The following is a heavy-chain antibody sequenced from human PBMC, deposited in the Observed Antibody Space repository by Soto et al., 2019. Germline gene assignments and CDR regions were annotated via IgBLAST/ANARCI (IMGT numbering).Heavy chain of an antibody. CDR2: ISGSGAGT. Sequence: LRLSCTASGLTFSTSAMSWVRQAPGRGLEWVSGISGSGAGTYYADSVKGRFTISRDNSKNTLYLQMSGLRAEDAAVYYCAKGPTVFGAVISFDYYYGMYVWGQGTPVTVSS. CDR3: AKGPTVFGAVISFDYYYGMYV. D-gene: IGHD3-3*01. CDR1: GLTFSTSA. V-gene: IGHV3-23*01. J-gene: IGHJ6*02.